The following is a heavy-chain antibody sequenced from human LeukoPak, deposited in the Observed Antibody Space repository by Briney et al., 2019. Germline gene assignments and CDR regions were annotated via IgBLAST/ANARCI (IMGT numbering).Heavy chain of an antibody. Sequence: PGGSLRLSCAASGFTFSNYAMSWVRQAPGKGLEWVSVISGSGGITYYEDSVKGRFTISRDNSKNTLYLQMNSLRADDTAIHYCAKDAAAAGSAYYFEYWGQGTLVTVSS. V-gene: IGHV3-23*01. J-gene: IGHJ4*02. CDR1: GFTFSNYA. CDR2: ISGSGGIT. CDR3: AKDAAAAGSAYYFEY. D-gene: IGHD6-13*01.